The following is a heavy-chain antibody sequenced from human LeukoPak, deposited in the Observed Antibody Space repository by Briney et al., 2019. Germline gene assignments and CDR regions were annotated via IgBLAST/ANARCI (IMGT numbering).Heavy chain of an antibody. J-gene: IGHJ6*03. Sequence: PSETLSLTCSVSGVSISSGGYSWSWIRQPPGKGLEWIAYIYHSGGTYYNPSLKSRVTISVDRSKNQFSLKLSSVTAADTAVYYCARDGRRPGDTMDVWGKGTTATVSS. D-gene: IGHD3-10*01. CDR1: GVSISSGGYS. V-gene: IGHV4-30-2*01. CDR2: IYHSGGT. CDR3: ARDGRRPGDTMDV.